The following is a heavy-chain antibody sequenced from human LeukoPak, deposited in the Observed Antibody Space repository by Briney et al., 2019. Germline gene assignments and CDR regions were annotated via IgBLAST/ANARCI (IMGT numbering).Heavy chain of an antibody. Sequence: GGSLRLSCAASGFTLSNYWMHWVRQAPGKGLVWVAHINGDGSSTTHADSVKGRFTISRDNAKNTLYLQMNSLRAEDMALYYCAKGYYYDSGYFDYWGQGTLVTVSS. V-gene: IGHV3-74*01. CDR3: AKGYYYDSGYFDY. D-gene: IGHD3-22*01. CDR1: GFTLSNYW. J-gene: IGHJ4*02. CDR2: INGDGSST.